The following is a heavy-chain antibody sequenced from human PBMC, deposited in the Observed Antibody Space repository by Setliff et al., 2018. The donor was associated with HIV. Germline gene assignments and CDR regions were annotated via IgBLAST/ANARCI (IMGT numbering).Heavy chain of an antibody. Sequence: ASVKVSCKASGGAFTAYTINWVRLAPGHGLEWVGGILPVLGVAEFAQKFRGRVTITADKSTRTVYMELSSLRSEDTAIYYCARDLFTSGYSSAAYRGQGSLVTVSS. J-gene: IGHJ1*01. CDR1: GGAFTAYT. D-gene: IGHD3-22*01. V-gene: IGHV1-69*10. CDR2: ILPVLGVA. CDR3: ARDLFTSGYSSAAY.